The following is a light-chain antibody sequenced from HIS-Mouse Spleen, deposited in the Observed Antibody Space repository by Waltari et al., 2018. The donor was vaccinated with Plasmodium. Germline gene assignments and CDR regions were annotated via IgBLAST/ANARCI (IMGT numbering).Light chain of an antibody. J-gene: IGLJ3*02. CDR1: ASPKKY. V-gene: IGLV3-10*01. CDR3: YSTDSSGNHRV. CDR2: EDS. Sequence: SYELTQPPSVSVPPGQTARITCSGTASPKKYAYWEQQKSGQAPVLVIYEDSKRPSGIPERFSGSSSGTMATLTISGAQVEDEADYYCYSTDSSGNHRVFGGGTKLTVL.